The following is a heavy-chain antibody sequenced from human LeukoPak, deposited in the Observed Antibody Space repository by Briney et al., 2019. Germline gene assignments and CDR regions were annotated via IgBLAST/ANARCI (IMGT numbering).Heavy chain of an antibody. CDR3: AKDVMITFGPVMAPPFDY. J-gene: IGHJ4*02. D-gene: IGHD3-16*01. CDR1: GFTFGTFG. Sequence: PGGSLRLSCAASGFTFGTFGMHWVRQAPGKGLEWVTFIRYNGNDNYNADSVKGRFTISRDNSKNTLFLLMNSLRAEDTAVYYCAKDVMITFGPVMAPPFDYWGQGTLVTVSS. CDR2: IRYNGNDN. V-gene: IGHV3-30*02.